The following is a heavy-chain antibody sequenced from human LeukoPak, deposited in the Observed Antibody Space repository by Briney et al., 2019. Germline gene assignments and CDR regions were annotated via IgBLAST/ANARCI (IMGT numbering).Heavy chain of an antibody. Sequence: SETLSLTCSVSGGSISSSSYYWSWIRQPPGKGLEWIGYIYYSGSTNYNPSLKSRVTISVDTSKNQFSLNLSSVTAADTAVYYCATTFYSSSSRYFEYWGQGTLATVSS. J-gene: IGHJ4*02. V-gene: IGHV4-61*01. CDR2: IYYSGST. CDR1: GGSISSSSYY. CDR3: ATTFYSSSSRYFEY. D-gene: IGHD6-6*01.